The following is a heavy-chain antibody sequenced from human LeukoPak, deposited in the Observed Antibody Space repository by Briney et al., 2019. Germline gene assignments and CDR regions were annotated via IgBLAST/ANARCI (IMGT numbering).Heavy chain of an antibody. CDR2: IYHSGST. CDR1: GGSISSGGYS. J-gene: IGHJ4*02. D-gene: IGHD3-10*01. V-gene: IGHV4-30-2*01. CDR3: ARGRGFYFDY. Sequence: SQTLSLTCAVSGGSISSGGYSWSWIRQPPGKGLEWIGYIYHSGSTYYNPSLKSRVTISVDRSKNQFSLKLSSVTAADTAVYYCARGRGFYFDYWGQGTLVTVPS.